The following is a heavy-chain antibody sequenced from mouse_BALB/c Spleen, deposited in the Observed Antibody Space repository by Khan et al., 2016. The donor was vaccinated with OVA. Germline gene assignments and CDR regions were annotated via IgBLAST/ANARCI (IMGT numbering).Heavy chain of an antibody. CDR1: GFNIKDTY. CDR2: IDPPNDDS. CDR3: ATLYVNPFAF. Sequence: DVQLQESGAELVKPGASVKLSCSASGFNIKDTYIHWMKQRPEQGLEWIGRIDPPNDDSKYGPKFQAKATLTADTSSNTAYLQLSSLTSEDTAVYYCATLYVNPFAFWGQGTLVSVSA. J-gene: IGHJ3*01. D-gene: IGHD2-1*01. V-gene: IGHV14-3*02.